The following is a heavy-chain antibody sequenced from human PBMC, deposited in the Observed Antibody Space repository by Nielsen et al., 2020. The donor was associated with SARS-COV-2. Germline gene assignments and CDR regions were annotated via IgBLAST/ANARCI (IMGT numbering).Heavy chain of an antibody. J-gene: IGHJ4*02. D-gene: IGHD1-14*01. CDR3: AKGSDFTGFDS. CDR1: GFTFRSYA. CDR2: FSDNDGSK. V-gene: IGHV3-23*01. Sequence: GGSLRLSCAASGFTFRSYAMHWVRQAPGKGLEWVSTFSDNDGSKYHADSVKGRFTISRDNSNSTLFLQMNSLRVEDTDLYYCAKGSDFTGFDSWGRGTRVTVSS.